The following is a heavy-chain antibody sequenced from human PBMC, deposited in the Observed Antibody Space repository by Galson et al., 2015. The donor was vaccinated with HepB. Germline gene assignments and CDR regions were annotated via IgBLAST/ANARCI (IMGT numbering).Heavy chain of an antibody. V-gene: IGHV3-23*01. CDR3: AKSDAVSFGGGALHV. CDR1: GFTFKNYA. J-gene: IGHJ6*02. CDR2: IGGSGVNT. D-gene: IGHD3-16*01. Sequence: SLRLSCAASGFTFKNYAMSWVRQAPGKGLEWVSVIGGSGVNTYYSDSVKGRFTISRDNSKNRMYLQMNSLRSEDTALYYCAKSDAVSFGGGALHVWGQGTTVTVSS.